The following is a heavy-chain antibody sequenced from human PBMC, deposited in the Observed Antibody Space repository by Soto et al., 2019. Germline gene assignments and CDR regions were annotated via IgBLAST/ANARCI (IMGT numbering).Heavy chain of an antibody. J-gene: IGHJ3*02. CDR1: GFTVSSNY. CDR2: IYSGGST. V-gene: IGHV3-66*01. D-gene: IGHD6-19*01. Sequence: EVQLVESGGGLVQPGGSLRLSCAASGFTVSSNYMSWVRQAPGKGLEWVSVIYSGGSTYYADSVKGRFTISRDNPKNTLYLHMNSLIAEDTAVYYCARDRAPRVSDSSGWYDAFDIWGQGTMVTVSS. CDR3: ARDRAPRVSDSSGWYDAFDI.